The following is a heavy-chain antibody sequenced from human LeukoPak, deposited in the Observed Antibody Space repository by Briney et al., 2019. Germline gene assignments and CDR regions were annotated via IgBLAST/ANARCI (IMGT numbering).Heavy chain of an antibody. J-gene: IGHJ4*02. V-gene: IGHV3-23*01. CDR3: AKDSPTEQWLLPLDY. CDR1: GSTFSSYA. Sequence: TGGSLRLSCAASGSTFSSYAMSWVRQAPGKGLEWVSAISGSGGSTYYADSVKGRFTISRDNSKNTLYLQMNSLRAEDTAVYYCAKDSPTEQWLLPLDYWGQGTLVTVSS. D-gene: IGHD6-19*01. CDR2: ISGSGGST.